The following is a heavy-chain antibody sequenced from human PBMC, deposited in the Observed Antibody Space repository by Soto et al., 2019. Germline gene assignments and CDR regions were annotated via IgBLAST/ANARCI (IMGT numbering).Heavy chain of an antibody. V-gene: IGHV1-18*01. Sequence: QVQLVHSGPEVKKPGASVKVSCKTSGYTFINYGISWVRQAPGQGLEWMGWINPDNGNTNFAQRLKGRVTMTADRSTRTAYMELRRLRFDDTAMYYCARVGGAVVTADYWGQGTLVTVSS. CDR2: INPDNGNT. CDR3: ARVGGAVVTADY. D-gene: IGHD1-26*01. CDR1: GYTFINYG. J-gene: IGHJ4*02.